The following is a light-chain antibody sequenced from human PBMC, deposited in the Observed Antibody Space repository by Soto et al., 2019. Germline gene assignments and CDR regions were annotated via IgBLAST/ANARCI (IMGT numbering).Light chain of an antibody. CDR1: QTISID. CDR3: QQSHSTPT. V-gene: IGKV1-39*01. J-gene: IGKJ4*01. Sequence: DIQMTQSPSSLSASVGVRVTITCRASQTISIDLNWYQQKPGKVPTLLISATSTLQSGVPSRFVGSGSGTDFTLTISSLQPEDFATYYCQQSHSTPTFGGGTKVEIK. CDR2: ATS.